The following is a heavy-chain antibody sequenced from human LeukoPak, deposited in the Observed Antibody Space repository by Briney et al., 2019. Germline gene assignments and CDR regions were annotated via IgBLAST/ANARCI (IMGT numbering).Heavy chain of an antibody. V-gene: IGHV4-59*01. CDR2: IDYSGST. D-gene: IGHD3-9*01. CDR1: GGTISRNY. Sequence: PSETLSLTCTVSGGTISRNYWSWIRQPPGKGLEWIAYIDYSGSTNYNPSLKSRVTISVDTSKNQFSLKLSSVTAADTAVYYCARVPREFQLRYFDWLSRSNDAFDIWGQGTMVTVSS. J-gene: IGHJ3*02. CDR3: ARVPREFQLRYFDWLSRSNDAFDI.